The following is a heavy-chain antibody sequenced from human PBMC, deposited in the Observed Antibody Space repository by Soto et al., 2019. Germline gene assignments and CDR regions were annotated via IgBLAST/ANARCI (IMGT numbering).Heavy chain of an antibody. CDR2: IKQDGSEK. Sequence: VGSLRLSCAASGFSISRYWMTWVRQAPGKGLEWVADIKQDGSEKYYVDSMGGRLTISRDNAKNSLYLQMVSLRAEDTALYYCARGGFSYGTGIEHWGQGTLVTSPQ. CDR3: ARGGFSYGTGIEH. V-gene: IGHV3-7*01. CDR1: GFSISRYW. J-gene: IGHJ4*02. D-gene: IGHD5-18*01.